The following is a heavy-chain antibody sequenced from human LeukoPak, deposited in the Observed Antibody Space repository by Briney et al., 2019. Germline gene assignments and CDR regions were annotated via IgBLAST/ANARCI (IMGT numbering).Heavy chain of an antibody. CDR2: INPNSGGT. Sequence: ASVKVSCKASGYTFNDYYMHWVRQAPGQGLEWMGWINPNSGGTNYAQKFQGRVTMTRDTSISTAYMELSRLRSDDTAVYYCARVPVAGMDDAFDIWGQGTMVTVSS. J-gene: IGHJ3*02. CDR1: GYTFNDYY. CDR3: ARVPVAGMDDAFDI. D-gene: IGHD6-19*01. V-gene: IGHV1-2*02.